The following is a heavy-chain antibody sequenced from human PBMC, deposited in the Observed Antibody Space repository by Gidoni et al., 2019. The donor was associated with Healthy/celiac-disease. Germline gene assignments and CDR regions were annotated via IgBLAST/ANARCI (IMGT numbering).Heavy chain of an antibody. CDR2: IYWDDDK. Sequence: QITLKESGPTLVKPTQTLTLTCTFSGFPLSTSGVGVGWIRPPPGKALEWLALIYWDDDKRYSPSLKSRLTITKDTSKNQVVLTMTNMDPVDTATYYCAHSKPRTSPQTTYSSGFRYFDYWGQGTLVTVSS. CDR3: AHSKPRTSPQTTYSSGFRYFDY. D-gene: IGHD6-19*01. J-gene: IGHJ4*02. CDR1: GFPLSTSGVG. V-gene: IGHV2-5*02.